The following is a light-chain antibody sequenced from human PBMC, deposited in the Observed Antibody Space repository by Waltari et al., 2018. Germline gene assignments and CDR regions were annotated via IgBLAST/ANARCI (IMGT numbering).Light chain of an antibody. CDR2: DAS. CDR3: QERSNWPGGA. CDR1: QSVRTY. J-gene: IGKJ4*01. V-gene: IGKV3-11*01. Sequence: EIVLTQSPATLSLSPGERAPPSCRASQSVRTYLAWYQHRPGQAPRLLIYDASNRATDVPARFSGSGSGTDFTLTISSLQPEDFAVYYCQERSNWPGGAFGGGTKVEIK.